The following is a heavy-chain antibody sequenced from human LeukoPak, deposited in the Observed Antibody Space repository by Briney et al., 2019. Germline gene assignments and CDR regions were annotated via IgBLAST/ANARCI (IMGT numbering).Heavy chain of an antibody. CDR1: GGSINSYY. CDR3: AGLRQPNGFDM. Sequence: NPSETLSLTCTVSGGSINSYYWSWIRQPPGKGLECIGYFHNTGSTNYNPSLKSRVTISVDTSRNQFSLRLKSLTAADTAVYYCAGLRQPNGFDMWGQGTMVTVSS. V-gene: IGHV4-59*08. J-gene: IGHJ3*02. CDR2: FHNTGST. D-gene: IGHD6-13*01.